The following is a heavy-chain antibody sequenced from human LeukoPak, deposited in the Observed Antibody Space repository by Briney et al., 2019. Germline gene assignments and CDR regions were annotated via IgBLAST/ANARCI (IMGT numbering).Heavy chain of an antibody. J-gene: IGHJ4*02. CDR2: ISDNGGRT. Sequence: SGGSLRLSCAASGFTFSSYSMNWVRQAPGKGLEWVSSISDNGGRTYYADSVKGRFTISRDNSKKTLYLQMNSLRAEDTAVYYCAKTAEGYYFDYWGQGTLVTVPS. V-gene: IGHV3-23*01. CDR3: AKTAEGYYFDY. CDR1: GFTFSSYS.